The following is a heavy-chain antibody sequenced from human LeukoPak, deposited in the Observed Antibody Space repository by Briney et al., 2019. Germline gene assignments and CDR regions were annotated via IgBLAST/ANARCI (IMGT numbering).Heavy chain of an antibody. J-gene: IGHJ4*02. Sequence: GASVKVSCKASGYTFTSYAMHWVRQAPGQRLEWMGWINAGNGNTKYPQKFQGRVTITRDTSASTAYMELSSLRSEDTAVYYCARFWGRESNEVPRDYWGQGTLVTVSS. CDR2: INAGNGNT. V-gene: IGHV1-3*01. D-gene: IGHD3-16*01. CDR1: GYTFTSYA. CDR3: ARFWGRESNEVPRDY.